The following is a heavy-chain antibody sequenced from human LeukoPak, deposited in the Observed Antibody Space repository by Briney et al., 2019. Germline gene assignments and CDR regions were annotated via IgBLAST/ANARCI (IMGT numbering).Heavy chain of an antibody. Sequence: PSETLSLTCTVSGGSISSYYWSWIRQPPGKGLEWIGYIYYSGSTNYNPSLKSRVTISVDTSKNQFSLKLSSVTAADTAVYYCARGEYSYGIDAFDIWGQGTMVTVSS. V-gene: IGHV4-59*12. J-gene: IGHJ3*02. CDR2: IYYSGST. D-gene: IGHD5-18*01. CDR1: GGSISSYY. CDR3: ARGEYSYGIDAFDI.